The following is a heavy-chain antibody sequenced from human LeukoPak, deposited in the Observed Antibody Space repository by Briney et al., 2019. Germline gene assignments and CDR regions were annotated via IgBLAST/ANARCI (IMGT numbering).Heavy chain of an antibody. CDR1: GFTVSSNY. Sequence: GGSLRLSCAASGFTVSSNYMSWFGRAQGKGLEGVSVIYSGGSTYYADSVKGRFTISRDNSKDTLYLQMNSLRAEDTAVYYCARVGYYDSSGYHDYWGQGTLVTVSS. J-gene: IGHJ4*02. CDR2: IYSGGST. V-gene: IGHV3-66*02. CDR3: ARVGYYDSSGYHDY. D-gene: IGHD3-22*01.